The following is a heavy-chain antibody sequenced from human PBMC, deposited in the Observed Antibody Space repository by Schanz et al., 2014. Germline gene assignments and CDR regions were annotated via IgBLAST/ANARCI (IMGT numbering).Heavy chain of an antibody. D-gene: IGHD6-13*01. CDR1: GITFSSHS. CDR2: ITYNGDTI. Sequence: EVHLVESGGGLVQPGGSLRLSCAASGITFSSHSFNWVRQAPGKGLEWISYITYNGDTIYYADSVKGRFTISRDNAKITLYLEMNSLRAEDTTVYIGVSQTGSPDDWGRGTLVTVSS. V-gene: IGHV3-48*01. J-gene: IGHJ2*01. CDR3: VSQTGSPDD.